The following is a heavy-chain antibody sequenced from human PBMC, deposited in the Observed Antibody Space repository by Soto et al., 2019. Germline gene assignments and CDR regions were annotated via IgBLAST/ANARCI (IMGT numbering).Heavy chain of an antibody. J-gene: IGHJ4*02. Sequence: PSETLSLTCAVYGGSFSGYYWSWIRQPPGKGLEWIGEINHSGSTNYNPSLKSRVTISVDTSKNQFSLKLSSVTAADTAVYYCARGLMITFGGVIVRKPFDYRGQGTLVTVSS. CDR1: GGSFSGYY. D-gene: IGHD3-16*02. CDR3: ARGLMITFGGVIVRKPFDY. CDR2: INHSGST. V-gene: IGHV4-34*01.